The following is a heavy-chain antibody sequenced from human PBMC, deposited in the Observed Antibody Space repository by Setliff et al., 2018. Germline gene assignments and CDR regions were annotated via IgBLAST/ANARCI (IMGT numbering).Heavy chain of an antibody. D-gene: IGHD3-3*01. CDR2: LNEDGSIT. CDR1: ALTFSNYG. J-gene: IGHJ4*02. V-gene: IGHV3-74*03. Sequence: GGSLRLSCAASALTFSNYGIHWVRQAPGKGLVWVSRLNEDGSITSYADSVKGRFTISRDNAKNTLYLQMNSLRAEDTGVYYCARDLSGRSDSWGQGTLVTVSS. CDR3: ARDLSGRSDS.